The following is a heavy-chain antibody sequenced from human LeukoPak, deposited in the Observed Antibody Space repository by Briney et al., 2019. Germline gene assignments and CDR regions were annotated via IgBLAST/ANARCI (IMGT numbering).Heavy chain of an antibody. CDR3: SGGGGWLMDV. J-gene: IGHJ6*03. CDR2: TKKDGSET. V-gene: IGHV3-7*01. CDR1: GFTFNAYW. Sequence: PGGSLRLSCAASGFTFNAYWMNWVRQAPGKGLEWVANTKKDGSETKYVDSLRGRFTISRDNAKSSLYLQIDTLTVEDTAVYYCSGGGGWLMDVWGKGTTVTVSS. D-gene: IGHD6-19*01.